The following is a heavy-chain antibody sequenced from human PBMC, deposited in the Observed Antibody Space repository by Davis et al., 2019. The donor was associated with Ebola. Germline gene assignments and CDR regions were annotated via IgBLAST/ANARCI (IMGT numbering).Heavy chain of an antibody. D-gene: IGHD2-21*01. J-gene: IGHJ4*02. CDR3: VRDPWGDDDVY. CDR1: GYTFTRYG. CDR2: INGGNT. V-gene: IGHV1-18*01. Sequence: ASVKVSCKASGYTFTRYGITWVRQAPGQGLEWMGWINGGNTHYAQKVQGGVTMTTDTSTSTAFMELRSLTSDDTAVYYCVRDPWGDDDVYWGQGTLVTVSS.